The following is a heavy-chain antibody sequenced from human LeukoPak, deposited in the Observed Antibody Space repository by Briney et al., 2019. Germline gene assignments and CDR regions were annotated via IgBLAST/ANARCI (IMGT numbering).Heavy chain of an antibody. CDR1: GGSFSGYY. D-gene: IGHD1-26*01. J-gene: IGHJ4*02. CDR2: INHSGST. CDR3: ARRIRWDYYFDY. Sequence: SETLSLTCAVYGGSFSGYYWSWIRQPPGKGLEWIGEINHSGSTNYNPSLKSRVTIPVDTSKNQFSLKLSSVTAADTAVYYCARRIRWDYYFDYWGQGTLVTLSS. V-gene: IGHV4-34*01.